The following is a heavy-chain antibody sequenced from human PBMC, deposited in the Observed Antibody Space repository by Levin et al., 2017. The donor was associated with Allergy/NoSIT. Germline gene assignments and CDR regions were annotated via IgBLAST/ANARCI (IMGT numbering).Heavy chain of an antibody. Sequence: GGSLRLSCSASGLVFSSYSFNWVRQAPGKGLEWVSSISSGSTYVYYADSVKGRFTTSRDNAKNSLHLEMNSLRADDTAVYYCAREGGFGDFPSHYYDSGMDVWGQGTTVTVSS. CDR1: GLVFSSYS. CDR3: AREGGFGDFPSHYYDSGMDV. D-gene: IGHD3-10*01. J-gene: IGHJ6*02. CDR2: ISSGSTYV. V-gene: IGHV3-21*01.